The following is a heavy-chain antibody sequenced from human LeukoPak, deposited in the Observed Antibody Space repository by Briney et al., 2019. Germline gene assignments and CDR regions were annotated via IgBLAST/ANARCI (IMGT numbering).Heavy chain of an antibody. CDR3: AINHRDGYSELGY. V-gene: IGHV3-21*03. CDR1: GFTFSSYE. D-gene: IGHD5-24*01. Sequence: GGSLRLSCAASGFTFSSYEMNWVRQAPGKGLEWVSSISSSSSYIYYADSVKGRFTISRDNAKNSLYLQMNSLRAEDTAVYYCAINHRDGYSELGYWGQGTLVTVSS. J-gene: IGHJ4*02. CDR2: ISSSSSYI.